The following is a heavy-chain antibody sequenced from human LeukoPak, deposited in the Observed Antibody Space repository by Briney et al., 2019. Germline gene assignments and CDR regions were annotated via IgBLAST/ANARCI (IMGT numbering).Heavy chain of an antibody. J-gene: IGHJ4*02. V-gene: IGHV4-34*01. CDR1: GGSFSGYY. Sequence: PSETLSLTCAVYGGSFSGYYWSWIRQPPGKGLEWIGEINHSGSTNYNPSLKSRVTISVDTSKNQFSLKLSSVTAADTAVYYCARGTPYFDYWGQGTLVTVSS. CDR2: INHSGST. CDR3: ARGTPYFDY.